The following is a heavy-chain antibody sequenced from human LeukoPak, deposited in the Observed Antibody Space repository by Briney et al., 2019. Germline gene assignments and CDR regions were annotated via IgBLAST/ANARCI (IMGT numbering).Heavy chain of an antibody. CDR1: GFTVSSNY. CDR2: IYSGGST. J-gene: IGHJ4*02. V-gene: IGHV3-66*02. CDR3: ARGLVGATTIDY. Sequence: GESLRLSCAASGFTVSSNYMSWVRQAPGKGLEWVSVIYSGGSTYYADSVKGRFTISRDNSKNPLYLQMNSLRAEDTAVYYCARGLVGATTIDYWGQGTLVTVSS. D-gene: IGHD1-26*01.